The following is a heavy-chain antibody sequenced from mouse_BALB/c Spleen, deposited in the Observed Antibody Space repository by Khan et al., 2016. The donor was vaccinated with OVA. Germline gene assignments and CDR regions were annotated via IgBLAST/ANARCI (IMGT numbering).Heavy chain of an antibody. Sequence: VQLQQSGPELMKPGASVKISCKASGYSFTTYYIHWVIQSHGKSLEWIGFIDPFSGGTTYNQKFKGKATLTADKSSSTAYIHLSNLTSEDSAVYYWTRHGYVAWFTYWGQGTLVTGSA. CDR2: IDPFSGGT. CDR3: TRHGYVAWFTY. CDR1: GYSFTTYY. D-gene: IGHD2-2*01. V-gene: IGHV1S135*01. J-gene: IGHJ3*01.